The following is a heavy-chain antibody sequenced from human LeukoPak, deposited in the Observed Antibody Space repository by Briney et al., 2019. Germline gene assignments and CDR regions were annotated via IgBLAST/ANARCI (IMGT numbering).Heavy chain of an antibody. V-gene: IGHV3-21*01. CDR3: ARAAENYGGRFDS. J-gene: IGHJ4*02. D-gene: IGHD3-16*01. Sequence: PGGSLRLSCAASGFTVSSNYMNWVRQAPGKGLEWVSSISSSSSYIYYSDSVKGRFTISRDNARNSLYLQMNSLRAEDTAVYYCARAAENYGGRFDSWGQGTLVTVSS. CDR1: GFTVSSNY. CDR2: ISSSSSYI.